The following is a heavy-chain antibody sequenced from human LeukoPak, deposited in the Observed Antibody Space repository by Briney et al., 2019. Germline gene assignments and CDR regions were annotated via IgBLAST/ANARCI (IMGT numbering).Heavy chain of an antibody. CDR2: IYTSGST. CDR3: ASGSYSNFDY. J-gene: IGHJ4*02. CDR1: GGSISSGSYY. Sequence: SETLSLTCTVSGGSISSGSYYWSWIRQPAGKGLEWIGRIYTSGSTNYNPSLKSRVTISVDTSKNQFSLKLSSVTAADTAVYYCASGSYSNFDYWGQGTLVTVSS. V-gene: IGHV4-61*02. D-gene: IGHD1-26*01.